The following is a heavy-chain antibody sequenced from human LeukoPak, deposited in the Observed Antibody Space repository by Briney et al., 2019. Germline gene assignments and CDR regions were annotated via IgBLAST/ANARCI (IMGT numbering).Heavy chain of an antibody. J-gene: IGHJ5*02. Sequence: SETLSLTCAVDGGSFSGYYWSWIRQPPGKGLEWIGIINHSGSTNYNPSLKSRVTMSLDTSKNQFSLKLSSVTAADTAVYYCARDGIAAGEFDPWGQGTLVTVSS. D-gene: IGHD6-25*01. CDR1: GGSFSGYY. CDR3: ARDGIAAGEFDP. V-gene: IGHV4-34*01. CDR2: INHSGST.